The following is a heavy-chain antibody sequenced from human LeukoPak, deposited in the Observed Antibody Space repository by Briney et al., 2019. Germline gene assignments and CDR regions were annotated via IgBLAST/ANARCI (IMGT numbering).Heavy chain of an antibody. CDR2: ISYDGSNK. J-gene: IGHJ6*02. Sequence: GRSLRLSCAASGFTFSSYAMHWVRQAPGKGLEWVAVISYDGSNKYSADSVKGRFTISRDNSKNTLFLQMNSLRAEDTAVYYCARVRGAAYYYYGMDVWGQGTTVTVSS. V-gene: IGHV3-30-3*01. CDR3: ARVRGAAYYYYGMDV. CDR1: GFTFSSYA. D-gene: IGHD3-10*01.